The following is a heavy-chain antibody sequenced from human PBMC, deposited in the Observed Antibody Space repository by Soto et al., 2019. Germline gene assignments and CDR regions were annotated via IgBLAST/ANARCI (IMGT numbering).Heavy chain of an antibody. CDR2: IYHSGST. CDR3: ARHQSHSSSYVDH. V-gene: IGHV4-30-2*01. CDR1: GGSISSGGYS. D-gene: IGHD6-13*01. Sequence: SETLSLTCAVSGGSISSGGYSWSWIRQPPGKGLEWIGYIYHSGSTYYNPSLKSRVTISVDRSKNQFSLKLSSVTAADTAVYYCARHQSHSSSYVDHWGQGTMGTVSS. J-gene: IGHJ5*02.